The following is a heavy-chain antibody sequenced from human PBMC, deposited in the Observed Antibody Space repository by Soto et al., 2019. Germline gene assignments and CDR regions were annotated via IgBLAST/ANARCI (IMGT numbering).Heavy chain of an antibody. CDR1: GFSFSTYW. Sequence: EVQLVESGGGLVQPGGSLRLSCAASGFSFSTYWMHWVRQGPGKGLVWVSRIYHDGRSTSYADSVKGRFTISRDNAKNTLSLQMNSLTVEDTGVYYCVRKAGASYMPPEYFQHWGQGTLVTVSS. V-gene: IGHV3-74*01. J-gene: IGHJ1*01. D-gene: IGHD2-2*01. CDR3: VRKAGASYMPPEYFQH. CDR2: IYHDGRST.